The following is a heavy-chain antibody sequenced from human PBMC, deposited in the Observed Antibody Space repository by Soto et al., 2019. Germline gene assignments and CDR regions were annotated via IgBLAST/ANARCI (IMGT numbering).Heavy chain of an antibody. J-gene: IGHJ6*02. V-gene: IGHV3-33*01. CDR3: ARVKQWLTYYYYYGMDV. CDR1: GFTFSSYG. Sequence: QVQLVESGGGVVQPGRSLRLSCAASGFTFSSYGMHWVRQAPGKGVEWVALIWYDGSNKYYADSVKGRFTISRDNSKNTLYLQMNSRRAEDTAVYYCARVKQWLTYYYYYGMDVWGQGTTVTVSS. CDR2: IWYDGSNK. D-gene: IGHD6-19*01.